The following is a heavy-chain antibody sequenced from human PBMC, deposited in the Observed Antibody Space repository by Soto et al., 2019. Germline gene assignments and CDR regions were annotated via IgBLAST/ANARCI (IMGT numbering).Heavy chain of an antibody. CDR2: IYYSGST. CDR3: ASYPGAQTAFSFDY. D-gene: IGHD3-16*02. J-gene: IGHJ4*02. Sequence: SETXSLTCSFSGGSVSSDDYYWSWIRQPPGKGLEWFGYIYYSGSTNYNSYLKSRVSLSVDISKNPFSLQLASVTAADSAVLFCASYPGAQTAFSFDYWGQGALVTVSS. CDR1: GGSVSSDDYY. V-gene: IGHV4-61*08.